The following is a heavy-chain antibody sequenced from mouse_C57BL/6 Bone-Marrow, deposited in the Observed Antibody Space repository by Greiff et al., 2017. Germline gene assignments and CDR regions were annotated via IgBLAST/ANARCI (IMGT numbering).Heavy chain of an antibody. CDR3: ARRRLRLFAY. CDR1: GFTFTSYG. J-gene: IGHJ3*01. Sequence: EVQGVESGGDLVKPGGSLKLSCAASGFTFTSYGMSWVRQTPAKRLEWVATISRGGSYTYYPDSVKGRFTISRDNAKNTLYLQLSRLKSEDAAMYYCARRRLRLFAYWGQGTLVTVSA. V-gene: IGHV5-6*01. CDR2: ISRGGSYT. D-gene: IGHD2-4*01.